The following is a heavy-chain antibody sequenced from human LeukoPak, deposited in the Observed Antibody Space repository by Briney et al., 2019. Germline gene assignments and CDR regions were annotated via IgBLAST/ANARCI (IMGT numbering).Heavy chain of an antibody. CDR2: INPSGGST. Sequence: ASVKVSCKASGYTFTSYYMHWVRQAPGQGLEWMGIINPSGGSTSYAQKFQGRVTMTRDMSTSTVYMELISLRSEDTAVYYCAREDVVVTAIDIWGQGTMVTVSS. CDR1: GYTFTSYY. J-gene: IGHJ3*02. D-gene: IGHD2-21*02. V-gene: IGHV1-46*01. CDR3: AREDVVVTAIDI.